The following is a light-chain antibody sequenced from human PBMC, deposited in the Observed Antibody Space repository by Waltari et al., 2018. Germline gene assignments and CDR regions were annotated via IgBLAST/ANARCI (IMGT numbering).Light chain of an antibody. CDR3: AAWDDALNGRV. CDR2: TND. CDR1: SSNIGGNG. V-gene: IGLV1-44*01. Sequence: SVLAQPPSASGTPGQGVTISCSGSSSNIGGNGVSWYQQLPGTAPKLLIHTNDQRPSGVPDRFSASKSGTSASLAISGLQSEDEAHYFCAAWDDALNGRVFGGGTKVTVL. J-gene: IGLJ3*02.